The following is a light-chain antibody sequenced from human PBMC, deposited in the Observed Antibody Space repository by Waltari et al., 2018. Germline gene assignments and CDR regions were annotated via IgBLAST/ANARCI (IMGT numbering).Light chain of an antibody. Sequence: QSVLTQPPSVSAPPGQKVTISCSGSGSNIGNNYVSWYQQLPGTAPKLLIYDKSRRPSGMPDRLPGSKSGTSATLGITGLQTGDEADYYCGTWDNSLSAGVFGGGTKLTVL. CDR3: GTWDNSLSAGV. CDR2: DKS. CDR1: GSNIGNNY. V-gene: IGLV1-51*01. J-gene: IGLJ3*02.